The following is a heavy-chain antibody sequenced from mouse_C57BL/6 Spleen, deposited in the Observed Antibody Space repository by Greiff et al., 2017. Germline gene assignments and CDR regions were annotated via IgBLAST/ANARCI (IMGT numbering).Heavy chain of an antibody. CDR1: GFTFSSYA. Sequence: EVKLMESGGGLVKPGGSLKLSCAASGFTFSSYAMSWVRQTPEKRLEWVATISDGGSYTYYPDNVKGRFTISRDNAKNNLYLQMSHLKSEDTAMYYCARDVITTVVADYWGQGTTLTVSS. V-gene: IGHV5-4*01. CDR2: ISDGGSYT. J-gene: IGHJ2*01. CDR3: ARDVITTVVADY. D-gene: IGHD1-1*01.